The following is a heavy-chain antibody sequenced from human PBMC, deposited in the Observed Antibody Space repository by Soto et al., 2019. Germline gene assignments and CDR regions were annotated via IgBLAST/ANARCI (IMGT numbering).Heavy chain of an antibody. Sequence: AGGSLRLPCAASGFTLSSYSLHWVRPAPGKGLEWVAVISYDGSNKYYADSVKGRFTISRDNSKNTLYLQMNSLRAEDTAVYYCARDLGLSPCYFDYWGQGTLVTVSS. V-gene: IGHV3-30-3*01. CDR1: GFTLSSYS. J-gene: IGHJ4*02. CDR3: ARDLGLSPCYFDY. CDR2: ISYDGSNK. D-gene: IGHD3-16*01.